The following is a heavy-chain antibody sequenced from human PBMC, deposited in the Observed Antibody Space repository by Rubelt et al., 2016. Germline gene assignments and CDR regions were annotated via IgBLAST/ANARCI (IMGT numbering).Heavy chain of an antibody. J-gene: IGHJ4*02. CDR3: VRDPVDGYGFFDY. CDR1: GFTLGGHA. CDR2: ISSSSGNI. Sequence: QPGGSLSLSCEASGFTLGGHAMNWVRQVPGKGLEWISYISSSSGNIWYADSVKGRFTVSRDNAKNSLYLQMNSLRDEDTAVYYCVRDPVDGYGFFDYWGQGTLVTVSS. V-gene: IGHV3-48*02. D-gene: IGHD5-24*01.